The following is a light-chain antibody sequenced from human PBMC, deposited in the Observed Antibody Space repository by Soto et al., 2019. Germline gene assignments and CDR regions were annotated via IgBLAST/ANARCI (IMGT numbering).Light chain of an antibody. Sequence: DIQMTQSPSSLSASVGDSVILTCRASQTIRTSLNWYQQKPGKAPKLLIYAASTLHGGVPSRFSGSGSGTDFTLSISNLQPEDFATYFCQQTYATPPTFGQGTKVEI. CDR2: AAS. CDR1: QTIRTS. CDR3: QQTYATPPT. J-gene: IGKJ1*01. V-gene: IGKV1-39*01.